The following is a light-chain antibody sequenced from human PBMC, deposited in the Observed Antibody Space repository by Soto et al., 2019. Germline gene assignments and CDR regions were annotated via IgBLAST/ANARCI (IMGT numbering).Light chain of an antibody. CDR1: SSNIGGNT. J-gene: IGLJ1*01. CDR2: TNN. V-gene: IGLV1-44*01. CDR3: AAWDDSLNGRYV. Sequence: QSVLTQSPSTSGTPGQRVTISCSGNSSNIGGNTVNWYQQVPGTAPKLLIYTNNQRPSGVPDRFSGSKSGTSASLAISGLQPEDEADYYCAAWDDSLNGRYVFGAGTKVTVL.